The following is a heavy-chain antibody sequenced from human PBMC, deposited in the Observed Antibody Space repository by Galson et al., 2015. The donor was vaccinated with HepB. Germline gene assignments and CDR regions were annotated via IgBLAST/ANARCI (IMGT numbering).Heavy chain of an antibody. D-gene: IGHD3-16*02. CDR3: ARELRLNYVWGSYRFGVRAFDI. Sequence: SVKVSCKASGYTFTSYGISWVRQAPGQGLEWMGWISAYNGNTNYAQKLQGRVTMTTDTSTSTAYMELRSLRSDDTAVYYCARELRLNYVWGSYRFGVRAFDIWGQGTMVTVSS. CDR1: GYTFTSYG. CDR2: ISAYNGNT. J-gene: IGHJ3*02. V-gene: IGHV1-18*04.